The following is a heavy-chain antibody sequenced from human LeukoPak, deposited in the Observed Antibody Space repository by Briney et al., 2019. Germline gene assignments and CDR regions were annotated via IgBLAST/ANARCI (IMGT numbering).Heavy chain of an antibody. CDR2: ISYDESYK. CDR1: GFSFSSYG. CDR3: AKDGLTGVNYYYGMDV. Sequence: GRSLRLSCAASGFSFSSYGIHWVRQAPGKGLEWVAVISYDESYKYYADSVKGRFTISRDNSKNTLYLQVNSLRAEDTAVYYCAKDGLTGVNYYYGMDVWGKGTTVTVSS. V-gene: IGHV3-30*18. J-gene: IGHJ6*04. D-gene: IGHD7-27*01.